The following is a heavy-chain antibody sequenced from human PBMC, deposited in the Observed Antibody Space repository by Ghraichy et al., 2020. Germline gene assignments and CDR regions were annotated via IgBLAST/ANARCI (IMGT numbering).Heavy chain of an antibody. J-gene: IGHJ5*01. D-gene: IGHD2/OR15-2a*01. V-gene: IGHV4-59*01. CDR1: GDSIRSDY. CDR3: VRRGIVNKGWFDS. CDR2: IYYSGST. Sequence: GSLRLTCTVSGDSIRSDYWGWIRQTPGKGLEWIGYIYYSGSTQYNPSLNSRVTISVDTSKNQFSLKVNSVTAADTAAYDCVRRGIVNKGWFDSWGQGSLVTVSS.